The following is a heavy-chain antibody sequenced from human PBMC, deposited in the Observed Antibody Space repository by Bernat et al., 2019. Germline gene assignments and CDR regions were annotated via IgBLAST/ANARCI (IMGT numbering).Heavy chain of an antibody. Sequence: QVQLQESGPGLVKPSQTLSLTCTVPGGSISSGGYYWSWIRQHPGKGLEWIGYIYYSGSTYYNPSLKSRVTISVDTSKNQFSLKLSSVTAADTAVYYCARGVRTRGPSSWSGLGPMDVWGQGTTVTVSS. CDR2: IYYSGST. V-gene: IGHV4-31*03. J-gene: IGHJ6*02. CDR1: GGSISSGGYY. CDR3: ARGVRTRGPSSWSGLGPMDV. D-gene: IGHD6-13*01.